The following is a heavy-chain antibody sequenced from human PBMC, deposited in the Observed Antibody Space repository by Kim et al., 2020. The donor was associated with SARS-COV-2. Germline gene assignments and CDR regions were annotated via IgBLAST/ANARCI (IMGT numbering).Heavy chain of an antibody. D-gene: IGHD6-13*01. V-gene: IGHV4-34*01. CDR3: ARANTNHSSSWYGRNFDY. J-gene: IGHJ4*02. Sequence: KSRVTISVDTSKNQFSLKLSSVTAADTAVYYCARANTNHSSSWYGRNFDYWGQGTLVTVSS.